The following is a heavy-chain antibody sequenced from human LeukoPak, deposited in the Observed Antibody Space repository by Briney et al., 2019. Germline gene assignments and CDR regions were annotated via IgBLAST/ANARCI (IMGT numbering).Heavy chain of an antibody. V-gene: IGHV3-66*01. J-gene: IGHJ4*02. CDR1: GFTVSSNY. CDR3: ARDRFGGRSYYFDY. D-gene: IGHD1-26*01. Sequence: GGSLRLSCAASGFTVSSNYMSWVRQAPGKGLEGVSIIYSGGSTYYADSVKGRFTISSDNSKHTLYLQMSSLRAEDTAVYYCARDRFGGRSYYFDYWGQGTLVTVSS. CDR2: IYSGGST.